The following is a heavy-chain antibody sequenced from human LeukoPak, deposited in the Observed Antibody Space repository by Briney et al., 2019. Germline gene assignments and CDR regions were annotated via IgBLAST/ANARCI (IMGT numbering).Heavy chain of an antibody. CDR3: ARGRGSLLWFGELFARKYYFDY. V-gene: IGHV4-34*01. J-gene: IGHJ4*02. CDR1: GGSFSGYY. CDR2: INHSGST. D-gene: IGHD3-10*01. Sequence: SETLSLTCAVYGGSFSGYYWSWIRKPPGKGLEWIGEINHSGSTNYNPSLKSRVTISVDTSKNQFSLKLSSVTAADTAVYYCARGRGSLLWFGELFARKYYFDYWGQGTLVTVSS.